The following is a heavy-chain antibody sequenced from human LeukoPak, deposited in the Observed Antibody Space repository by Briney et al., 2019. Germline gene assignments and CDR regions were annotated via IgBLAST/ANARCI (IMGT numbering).Heavy chain of an antibody. CDR3: AKDIRRGKYCYGSGSLDY. Sequence: PGGSLRLSCAASGFTFDDYTMHWVRQAPGKGLEWVSLISWDGGSTYYADSVKGRFTIPRDNSKNSLYLQMNSLRTEDTALYYCAKDIRRGKYCYGSGSLDYWGQGTLVTVSS. CDR2: ISWDGGST. CDR1: GFTFDDYT. D-gene: IGHD3-10*01. V-gene: IGHV3-43*01. J-gene: IGHJ4*02.